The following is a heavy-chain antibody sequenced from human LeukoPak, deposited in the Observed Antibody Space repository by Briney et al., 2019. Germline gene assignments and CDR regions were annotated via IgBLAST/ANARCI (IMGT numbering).Heavy chain of an antibody. D-gene: IGHD6-19*01. Sequence: PGGSLRLSCAASGLTFSSYAMDWVRQAPGKGLAWVTSISYDGTNKYYADSVKGRFTISRDYSTNTLYLQMNSLRSDDSAVYYCATSVSVAENAFDIWGQGTMATVSS. CDR2: ISYDGTNK. V-gene: IGHV3-30*04. CDR1: GLTFSSYA. J-gene: IGHJ3*02. CDR3: ATSVSVAENAFDI.